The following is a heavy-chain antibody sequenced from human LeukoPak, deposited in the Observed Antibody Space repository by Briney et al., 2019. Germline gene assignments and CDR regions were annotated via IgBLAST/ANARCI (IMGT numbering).Heavy chain of an antibody. CDR1: GFTFSSYA. Sequence: GGSLRLSCAASGFTFSSYAMSWVRQAPGKGLEWASAISGSGGSTYYADSVKGRFTIYRENSKNSLYMQMNSLRAEDTAVYYCAKGSWDIVVVPAATEFDYWGQGTLVTVSS. CDR3: AKGSWDIVVVPAATEFDY. D-gene: IGHD2-2*01. V-gene: IGHV3-23*01. J-gene: IGHJ4*02. CDR2: ISGSGGST.